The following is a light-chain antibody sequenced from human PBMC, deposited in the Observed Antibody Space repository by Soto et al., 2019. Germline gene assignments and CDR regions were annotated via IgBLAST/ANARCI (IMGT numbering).Light chain of an antibody. CDR1: QSVSSNY. V-gene: IGKV3-20*01. Sequence: EIVLTQSPGTLSLSPGERATLSCRASQSVSSNYLAWYQQTPGQAPRVLIYGASSRATGIPDRFIGSGSGTDFSLTISRLEPEDFAVYYCQHYGNSPITFGQGTRLEIK. CDR3: QHYGNSPIT. J-gene: IGKJ5*01. CDR2: GAS.